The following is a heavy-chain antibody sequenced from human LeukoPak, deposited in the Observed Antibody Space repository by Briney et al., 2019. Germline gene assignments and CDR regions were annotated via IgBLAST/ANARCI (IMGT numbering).Heavy chain of an antibody. J-gene: IGHJ4*02. CDR3: ATGNWRRWFGEPPFDY. V-gene: IGHV1-24*01. CDR2: FDPEDGET. D-gene: IGHD3-10*01. CDR1: GYTLTELS. Sequence: ASVKVSCKVSGYTLTELSMHWVRQAPGKGLEWMGGFDPEDGETIYAQKFQGRATVTEDTSTDTAYMELSSLRSEDTAVYYCATGNWRRWFGEPPFDYWGQGTLVTVSS.